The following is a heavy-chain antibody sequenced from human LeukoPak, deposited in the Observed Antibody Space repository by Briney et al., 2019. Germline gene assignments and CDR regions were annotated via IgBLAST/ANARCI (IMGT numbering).Heavy chain of an antibody. D-gene: IGHD5/OR15-5a*01. CDR3: ARDRPDYSVRYSFDY. J-gene: IGHJ4*02. Sequence: PSQTLPLTCTVSGGSISRGSYYWSWIRQPARRGLDWIGRIYTSGSTNYNPSLKSRVTISVDTSKNQFSLKLSSVTAADTAVYYSARDRPDYSVRYSFDYWGQGTLSPSPQ. V-gene: IGHV4-61*02. CDR2: IYTSGST. CDR1: GGSISRGSYY.